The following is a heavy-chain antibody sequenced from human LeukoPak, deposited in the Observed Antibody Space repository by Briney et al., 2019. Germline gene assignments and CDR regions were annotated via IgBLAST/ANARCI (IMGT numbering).Heavy chain of an antibody. CDR2: ISSSSSSI. D-gene: IGHD2-2*01. CDR3: ARGPHCSSTSCYVAGVFDV. Sequence: GGSLRLSCAGSGFSFSIYSMNWVRQAPGKGLEWVSSISSSSSSIYYADSLKGRFTISRDNAKDSLYLQMNSLRDEDTAVYYCARGPHCSSTSCYVAGVFDVWGQGTMVTVSS. CDR1: GFSFSIYS. V-gene: IGHV3-21*01. J-gene: IGHJ3*01.